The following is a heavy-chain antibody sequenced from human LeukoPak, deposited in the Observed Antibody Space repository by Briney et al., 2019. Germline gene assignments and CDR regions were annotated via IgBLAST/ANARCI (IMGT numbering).Heavy chain of an antibody. D-gene: IGHD3-22*01. CDR1: GYTFSNYG. J-gene: IGHJ4*01. CDR2: ISAYNGKA. CDR3: ARSHSGSLRAPFDF. V-gene: IGHV1-18*01. Sequence: GASVKVSCKASGYTFSNYGIIWVRQAPGQGLEWMGWISAYNGKAKYSQRVQGRVTLTADTSTSTAYMEIRTLRFDDTAIYYCARSHSGSLRAPFDFWGQGTPVTVSS.